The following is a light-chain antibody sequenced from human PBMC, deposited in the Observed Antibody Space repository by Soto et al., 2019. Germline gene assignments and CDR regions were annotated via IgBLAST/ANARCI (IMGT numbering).Light chain of an antibody. CDR1: SGHSSYA. J-gene: IGLJ2*01. CDR2: LNNDGSH. Sequence: QSVLTQSPSASASLGASVKLTCTLSSGHSSYAIAWHQKQPGKGPRYLMDLNNDGSHTKGDGIPDRFSGSSSGADRYLIISSLQSDYEADYYCQTWGTGFQFFGGGTKVTVL. V-gene: IGLV4-69*01. CDR3: QTWGTGFQF.